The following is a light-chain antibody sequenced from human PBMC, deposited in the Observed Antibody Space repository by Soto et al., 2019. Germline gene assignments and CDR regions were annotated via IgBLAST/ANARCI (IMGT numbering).Light chain of an antibody. Sequence: QAVVTQPPSVSGAPGQRVTISCTGSSPNIGAGYDVHWYQQLPGTAPKLLIYDNSNRPSGVPDRFSGSKSGTSASLAITGLQAEDEADYYCQSYDSSLSGFWVFGGGTKLTVL. CDR1: SPNIGAGYD. CDR2: DNS. CDR3: QSYDSSLSGFWV. J-gene: IGLJ3*02. V-gene: IGLV1-40*01.